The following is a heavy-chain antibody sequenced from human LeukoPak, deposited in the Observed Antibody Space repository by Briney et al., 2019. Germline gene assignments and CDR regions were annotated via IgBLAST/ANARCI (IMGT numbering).Heavy chain of an antibody. CDR3: ARDGKESFDP. J-gene: IGHJ5*02. Sequence: PSETLSLTCNVSGGSISSSRHYWGWIRQPPGKGLQWIGGIYYSGSTYYNPSLRSRVTLSVDTSKKQFSLKLHSVTAADSAVYYCARDGKESFDPWGQGTLVTVSS. D-gene: IGHD1-26*01. CDR1: GGSISSSRHY. V-gene: IGHV4-39*02. CDR2: IYYSGST.